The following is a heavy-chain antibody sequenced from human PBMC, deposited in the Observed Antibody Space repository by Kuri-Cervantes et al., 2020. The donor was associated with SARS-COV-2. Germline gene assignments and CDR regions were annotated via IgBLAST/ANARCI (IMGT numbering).Heavy chain of an antibody. V-gene: IGHV4-39*01. J-gene: IGHJ4*02. CDR3: ARRPFDCGGGCYYGRAFDY. D-gene: IGHD2-21*01. CDR2: IYYSGST. Sequence: SETLSLTCTVSGGSISSSSYYWGWIRQPPGKGLEWIGSIYYSGSTYYNPSLKSRVTISVDTSKNQFSLKLSSVTAADTAVYYCARRPFDCGGGCYYGRAFDYWGQGTLVTVSS. CDR1: GGSISSSSYY.